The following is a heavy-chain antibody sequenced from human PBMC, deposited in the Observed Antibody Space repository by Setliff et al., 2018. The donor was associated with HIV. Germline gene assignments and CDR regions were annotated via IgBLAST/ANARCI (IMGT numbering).Heavy chain of an antibody. J-gene: IGHJ4*02. CDR3: ARGQVGYSYFDF. CDR1: GFTFDDYG. D-gene: IGHD1-26*01. CDR2: ITSSSSHI. V-gene: IGHV3-21*01. Sequence: PGGSLRLSCAASGFTFDDYGMSWVRQAPGKGLEWVSSITSSSSHIYNADSVKGRFTVSRDNAKNSLYLQMNSLRAEDTAVYYCARGQVGYSYFDFWGQGALVTVSS.